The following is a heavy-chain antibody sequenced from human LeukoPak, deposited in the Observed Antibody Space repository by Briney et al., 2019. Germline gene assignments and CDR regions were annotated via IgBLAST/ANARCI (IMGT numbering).Heavy chain of an antibody. V-gene: IGHV4-59*01. Sequence: PSETLSLTCTVSGGSISPYYWTWIRQPPGKGLEWIGYIHYSGSTNYNPSLKSRVTMSVDTSKNQFSLGLSSVTAADTAVYYCARGVLPFPWGQGTLVTVSS. CDR2: IHYSGST. CDR3: ARGVLPFP. CDR1: GGSISPYY. D-gene: IGHD3-10*01. J-gene: IGHJ5*02.